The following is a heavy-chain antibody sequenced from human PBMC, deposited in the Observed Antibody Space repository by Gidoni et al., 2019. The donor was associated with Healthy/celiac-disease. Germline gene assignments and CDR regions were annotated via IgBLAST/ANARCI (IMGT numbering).Heavy chain of an antibody. J-gene: IGHJ5*02. CDR3: ARDLWGVVTARGSYWFDP. CDR1: AVSICCGGYS. Sequence: QVPLQESGPGLVKPPQTLSLTCTLSAVSICCGGYSCSWIRQHPGKGLAWIGYIYYRGSTYYNPSRKSRVTISVDTSKNQCSLKLSSGTAADTAVYYCARDLWGVVTARGSYWFDPWGQGTLVTVSS. V-gene: IGHV4-31*03. CDR2: IYYRGST. D-gene: IGHD2-21*02.